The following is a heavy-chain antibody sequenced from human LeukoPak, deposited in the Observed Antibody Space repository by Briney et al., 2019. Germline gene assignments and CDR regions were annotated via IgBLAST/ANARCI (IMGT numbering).Heavy chain of an antibody. D-gene: IGHD5-18*01. Sequence: ASVKVSCKASRGTFNNYAFSWVRQAPGQGLEWMGGIIPMFGTVSYAQKFQGRVTVTTDASTDTVYMELSSLKFEDTALYYCARDHSGYSLGYALYYFDYWGQGTLVTVSS. CDR3: ARDHSGYSLGYALYYFDY. V-gene: IGHV1-69*05. CDR2: IIPMFGTV. CDR1: RGTFNNYA. J-gene: IGHJ4*02.